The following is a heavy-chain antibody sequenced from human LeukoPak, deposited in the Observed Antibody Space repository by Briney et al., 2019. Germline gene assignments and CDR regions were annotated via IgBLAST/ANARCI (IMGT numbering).Heavy chain of an antibody. CDR2: IYPGDSDT. CDR1: GYGFTNYW. CDR3: ARPMLPGVINAFDI. D-gene: IGHD3-10*01. J-gene: IGHJ3*02. Sequence: GESLKISCKGSGYGFTNYWIGWVRQMPGKGLEWMGIIYPGDSDTRYSPSFQGQVTITADKSISTAYLQWSSLEASDTAIYYCARPMLPGVINAFDIWGQGTMVTVSS. V-gene: IGHV5-51*01.